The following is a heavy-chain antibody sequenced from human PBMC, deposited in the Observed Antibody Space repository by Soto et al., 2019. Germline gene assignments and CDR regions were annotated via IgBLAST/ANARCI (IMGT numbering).Heavy chain of an antibody. J-gene: IGHJ4*02. D-gene: IGHD5-12*01. CDR1: GFSLSTSGVG. V-gene: IGHV2-5*02. Sequence: QITLKESGPTLVKPTQTLTLTCTFSGFSLSTSGVGVGWIRQPPGKALEWLALIYWDDDKRYSPSLKSRLTITKDPSKTPVVLTMTTMDPVDTATYYSAHVYGGYANFDYWGQGTLVTVSS. CDR2: IYWDDDK. CDR3: AHVYGGYANFDY.